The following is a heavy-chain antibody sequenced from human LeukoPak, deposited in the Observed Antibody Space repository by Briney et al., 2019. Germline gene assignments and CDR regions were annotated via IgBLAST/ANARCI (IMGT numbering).Heavy chain of an antibody. D-gene: IGHD1-26*01. CDR2: IYHSGST. J-gene: IGHJ4*02. CDR1: GYSISSGYY. V-gene: IGHV4-38-2*01. CDR3: ARRGATLYFDY. Sequence: SETLSLTCAVSGYSISSGYYWGWIRQPPGKGLEWIGSIYHSGSTYYNPSLKSRVTISVDTSKNQFSLRLSSVTAADTAVYYCARRGATLYFDYWGQGTLVTVSS.